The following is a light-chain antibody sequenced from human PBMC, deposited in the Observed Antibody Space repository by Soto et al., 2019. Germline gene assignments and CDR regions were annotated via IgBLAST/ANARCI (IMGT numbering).Light chain of an antibody. V-gene: IGLV1-51*01. CDR3: GTWDSSLSAYV. CDR1: SSNIGNNY. CDR2: DXX. J-gene: IGLJ1*01. Sequence: QSVLTQPPSVSAAPGQKVTISCCGSSSNIGNNYVSWYQQLPGTSPXLLIXDXXXXXXGIPDRFSGSKSGTSATLGITGLQTGDEADYYCGTWDSSLSAYVFGTGTKVTVL.